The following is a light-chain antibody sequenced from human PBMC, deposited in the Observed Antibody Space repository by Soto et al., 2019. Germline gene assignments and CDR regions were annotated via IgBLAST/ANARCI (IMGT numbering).Light chain of an antibody. CDR1: QSISSY. Sequence: DIQMTQSPSSLSASVGDRVSITCRASQSISSYLHWYQQKPGKAPKLLISETSRLQSGVPSRFSGSGFGTDFALIISSLQPEDFVTYHCQQSYRPPYSFGQGTKLE. J-gene: IGKJ2*03. V-gene: IGKV1-39*01. CDR2: ETS. CDR3: QQSYRPPYS.